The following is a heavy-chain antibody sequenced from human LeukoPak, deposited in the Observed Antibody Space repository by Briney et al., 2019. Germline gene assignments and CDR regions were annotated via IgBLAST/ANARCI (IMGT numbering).Heavy chain of an antibody. CDR2: ISGSGGST. D-gene: IGHD3-3*01. J-gene: IGHJ6*02. Sequence: GGSLRLSCAASGFTFSSYAMSWVRQAPGKGLEWVSAISGSGGSTYYADSVKGRFTISRDNSKNTLYLQMNSLRAEDTAVYYCAKDAYYDFWSGYSSRDYYYYYGMDVWGQGTTVTVSS. CDR3: AKDAYYDFWSGYSSRDYYYYYGMDV. CDR1: GFTFSSYA. V-gene: IGHV3-23*01.